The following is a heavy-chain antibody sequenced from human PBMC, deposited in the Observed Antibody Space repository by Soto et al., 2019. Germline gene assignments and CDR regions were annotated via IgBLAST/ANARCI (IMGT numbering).Heavy chain of an antibody. CDR1: GDSVSSNTAA. D-gene: IGHD6-19*01. CDR2: TYYRSNWRH. J-gene: IGHJ5*02. Sequence: SQTLSLTCVISGDSVSSNTAAWNWIRSSPSRGLEWLGRTYYRSNWRHDYAVSVKSRITVNPDTSKSQFSLKLTSVTAADTAVYYCAREKAVASTGWLDPWGQGTLVTVSS. V-gene: IGHV6-1*01. CDR3: AREKAVASTGWLDP.